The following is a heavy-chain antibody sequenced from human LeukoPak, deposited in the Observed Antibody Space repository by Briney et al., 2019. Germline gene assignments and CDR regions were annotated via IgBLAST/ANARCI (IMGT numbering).Heavy chain of an antibody. J-gene: IGHJ4*02. CDR1: GYTFDDYA. V-gene: IGHV3-9*01. D-gene: IGHD5-18*01. Sequence: GKSLRLSCEASGYTFDDYAMHWVRQAPGKGLEWVSGISWNSGSIGYADSVKGRFSISRDNGKNSLYLQMDSLTTEDTALYYCAKGHTYGLGESYLDFWGQGTLVSVSS. CDR2: ISWNSGSI. CDR3: AKGHTYGLGESYLDF.